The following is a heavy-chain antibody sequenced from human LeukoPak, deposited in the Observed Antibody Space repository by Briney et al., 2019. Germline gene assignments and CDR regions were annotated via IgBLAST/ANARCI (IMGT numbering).Heavy chain of an antibody. CDR2: IYSSGTT. V-gene: IGHV4-59*12. CDR3: ARVKRWLQFGATYDS. Sequence: SETLSLTCTVSGGSMSPYYWSWIRQPPGKGLEWIGYIYSSGTTNYNPSLKSRVTISVDTSKNLFSLKLSSVTAADTALYYCARVKRWLQFGATYDSWGQGTLVTVSS. J-gene: IGHJ4*02. CDR1: GGSMSPYY. D-gene: IGHD5-24*01.